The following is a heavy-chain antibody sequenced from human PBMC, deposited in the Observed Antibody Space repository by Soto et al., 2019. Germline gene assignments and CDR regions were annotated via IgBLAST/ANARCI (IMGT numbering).Heavy chain of an antibody. CDR2: ISWNSGSI. V-gene: IGHV3-9*01. D-gene: IGHD2-2*01. CDR1: GFTFDDYA. CDR3: AKDIGYCSSTSCFRSGYYYGMDV. J-gene: IGHJ6*02. Sequence: DVQLVESGGGLVQPGRSLRLSCAASGFTFDDYAMHWVRQAPGKGLEWVSGISWNSGSIGYADSVKGRFTISRDNAKNSLYLQMNSLRAEDTALYYCAKDIGYCSSTSCFRSGYYYGMDVWGQGTTVTVSS.